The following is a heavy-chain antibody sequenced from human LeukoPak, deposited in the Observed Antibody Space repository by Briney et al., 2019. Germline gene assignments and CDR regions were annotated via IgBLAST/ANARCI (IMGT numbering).Heavy chain of an antibody. J-gene: IGHJ4*02. V-gene: IGHV3-74*01. CDR2: INGDGSST. CDR3: ARDSGYCSSTSCYNYFDY. Sequence: PGGSLRLSCAASGFTFSTYWMHWVRQAPGKGLVWVSRINGDGSSTSYADSVKGRFTISRDNAKNTLYLQMNSLRAEDTAVFYCARDSGYCSSTSCYNYFDYWGQGTLVTVSS. CDR1: GFTFSTYW. D-gene: IGHD2-2*02.